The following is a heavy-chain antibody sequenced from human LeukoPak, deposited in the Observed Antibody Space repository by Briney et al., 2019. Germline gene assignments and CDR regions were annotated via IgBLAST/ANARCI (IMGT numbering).Heavy chain of an antibody. Sequence: GGSLRLSCAASGFTFDDYGMSWVRQAPGKGLEWVSGINWNGGSTGYADSVKGRFTISRDNAKKSLYLQLNSLRAEDTALYYCARLDTAMVDYWGQGTLVTVSS. CDR1: GFTFDDYG. J-gene: IGHJ4*02. D-gene: IGHD5-18*01. CDR3: ARLDTAMVDY. V-gene: IGHV3-20*04. CDR2: INWNGGST.